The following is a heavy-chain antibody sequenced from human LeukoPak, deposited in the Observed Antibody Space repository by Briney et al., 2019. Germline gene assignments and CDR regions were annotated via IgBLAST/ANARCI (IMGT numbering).Heavy chain of an antibody. D-gene: IGHD5-12*01. Sequence: GASVKVSCKASGYTFTGYYMHWVRQAPGQGLEWMGWINPNSGGTNYAQKFQGRVTMTRDTSISTAYMELSRLRSDDAAVYYCARDEGIVATIPGANPESYWGQGTLVTVSS. CDR2: INPNSGGT. V-gene: IGHV1-2*02. J-gene: IGHJ4*02. CDR1: GYTFTGYY. CDR3: ARDEGIVATIPGANPESY.